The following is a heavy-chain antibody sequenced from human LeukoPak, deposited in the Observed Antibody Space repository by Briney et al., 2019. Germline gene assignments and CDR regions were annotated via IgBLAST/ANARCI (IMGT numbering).Heavy chain of an antibody. Sequence: SETQSLTCTVSGASIRSDTYYWAWIRQPPGKGLEWNGCVWSGTTNYNNPSLTSRVTIAVDTSKTQSSLILTTVTAEDTAMYYCARGRRRNYFQAYWSQGTMVTVSS. D-gene: IGHD2/OR15-2a*01. CDR3: ARGRRRNYFQAY. CDR2: VWSGTTN. J-gene: IGHJ4*02. V-gene: IGHV4-39*07. CDR1: GASIRSDTYY.